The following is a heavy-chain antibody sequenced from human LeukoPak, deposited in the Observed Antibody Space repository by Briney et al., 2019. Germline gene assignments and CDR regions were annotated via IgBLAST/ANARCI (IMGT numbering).Heavy chain of an antibody. CDR3: ARGRGIVVVPAATYYFDY. CDR1: GYTFTSYD. CDR2: MNPNSGNT. V-gene: IGHV1-8*03. D-gene: IGHD2-2*01. J-gene: IGHJ4*02. Sequence: ASVKVSCKASGYTFTSYDINWVRQATGQGLEWMGWMNPNSGNTGYAQKFQGRVTITRNTSISTAYMELSSLRSEDTAVYYCARGRGIVVVPAATYYFDYRGQGTLVTVSS.